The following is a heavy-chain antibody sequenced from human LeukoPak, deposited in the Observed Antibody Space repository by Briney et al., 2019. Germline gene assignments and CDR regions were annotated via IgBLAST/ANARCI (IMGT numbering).Heavy chain of an antibody. Sequence: GRSLRLSCAASGFTFGSYWMHWVRQAPGKGLVWVSHINTDGSSPTYGDSAKGRFTVSRDNAKNTLFLQMNSLRVEDTAVYYCARGTAATAGIDYWGQGTLVTVPS. CDR2: INTDGSSP. V-gene: IGHV3-74*01. J-gene: IGHJ4*02. CDR3: ARGTAATAGIDY. D-gene: IGHD6-13*01. CDR1: GFTFGSYW.